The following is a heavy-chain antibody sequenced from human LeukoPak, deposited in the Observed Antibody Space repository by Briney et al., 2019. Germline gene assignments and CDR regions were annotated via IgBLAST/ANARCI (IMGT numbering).Heavy chain of an antibody. Sequence: GGSLRLSCAASGFTFSSYAMSWVRQAPGKGLEWVSAISGSGGSTYYADSVKGRFTISRDNSKNTLYLQINSLRADDTAVYYCAKYQQCSSTSCYSLTYYYYYGMAAWGQEPTVPVS. CDR3: AKYQQCSSTSCYSLTYYYYYGMAA. D-gene: IGHD2-2*01. V-gene: IGHV3-23*01. CDR2: ISGSGGST. CDR1: GFTFSSYA. J-gene: IGHJ6*02.